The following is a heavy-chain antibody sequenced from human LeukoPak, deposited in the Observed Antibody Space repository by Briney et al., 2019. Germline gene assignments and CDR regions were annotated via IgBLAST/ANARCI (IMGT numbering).Heavy chain of an antibody. CDR3: ARDGGSSSNY. CDR2: IYYSGST. CDR1: GGSISSSSYY. Sequence: SETLSLTCTVSGGSISSSSYYWGWLRQPPGKGLEWIGSIYYSGSTYYNPSLKSRVTISVDTSKNQFSLKLSSVTAADTAVYYCARDGGSSSNYWGQGTLVTVSS. D-gene: IGHD6-6*01. V-gene: IGHV4-39*07. J-gene: IGHJ4*02.